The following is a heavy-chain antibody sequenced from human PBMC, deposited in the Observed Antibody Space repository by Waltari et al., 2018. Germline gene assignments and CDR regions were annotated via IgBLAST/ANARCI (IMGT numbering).Heavy chain of an antibody. Sequence: QAQLVESGGGVVQPGRSLTHSCAASGFSFSNSAMHWVRQAPGKGLEWVAVISYDGGNKYYEDSVKGRFTISRDNSRDTVFLQMSSVRPEDTAVYYCAKGEWFAFDIWGQGTLVTVSS. J-gene: IGHJ3*02. CDR3: AKGEWFAFDI. V-gene: IGHV3-30*18. D-gene: IGHD2-8*01. CDR1: GFSFSNSA. CDR2: ISYDGGNK.